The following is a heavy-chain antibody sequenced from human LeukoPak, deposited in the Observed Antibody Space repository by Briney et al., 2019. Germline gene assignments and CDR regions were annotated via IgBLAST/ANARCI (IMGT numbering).Heavy chain of an antibody. V-gene: IGHV3-23*01. J-gene: IGHJ4*02. Sequence: GGSLRLSCAASGFTFASYGMAWVRQAPGKGLEWVSSIRNTGTHTHYADSVKGRFTISRDNSKNTLFLQMNSLRAEGTALYYCALQLWNGDSWGQGTRVIVSS. CDR2: IRNTGTHT. CDR3: ALQLWNGDS. D-gene: IGHD2-21*01. CDR1: GFTFASYG.